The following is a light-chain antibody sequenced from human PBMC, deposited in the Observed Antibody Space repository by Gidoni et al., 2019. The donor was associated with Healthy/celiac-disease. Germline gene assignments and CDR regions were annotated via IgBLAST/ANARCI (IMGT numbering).Light chain of an antibody. Sequence: EIVLTHTPATLSLSPGERATRSCRASQSVSSYLAWYQQKHGQAPRLHIYDASNRATGIPDRFSGSGSGTDFTLTISSLEPEDVAVYYCQQRSNWPWTFGQGTKVEIK. CDR2: DAS. CDR1: QSVSSY. V-gene: IGKV3-11*01. CDR3: QQRSNWPWT. J-gene: IGKJ1*01.